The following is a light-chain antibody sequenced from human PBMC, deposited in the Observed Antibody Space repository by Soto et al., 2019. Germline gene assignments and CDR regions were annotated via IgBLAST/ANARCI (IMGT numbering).Light chain of an antibody. J-gene: IGLJ3*02. Sequence: QAVVTQEPSLTVSPGGTVTLTCASSTGPVTSNYYPNWFQQKPGQAPRALIYGTSNKHSWTPARFSGSLLGDKAALTLSGVQPEDEAEYYCLLFFGGAQRLFGGGTKVTVL. V-gene: IGLV7-43*01. CDR2: GTS. CDR3: LLFFGGAQRL. CDR1: TGPVTSNYY.